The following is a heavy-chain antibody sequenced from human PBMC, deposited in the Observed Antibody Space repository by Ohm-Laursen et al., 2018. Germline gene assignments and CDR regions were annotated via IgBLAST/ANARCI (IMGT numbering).Heavy chain of an antibody. V-gene: IGHV4-59*01. CDR2: ISYSGST. J-gene: IGHJ4*02. Sequence: SETLSLTWTVSGGSISSYYWSWIRQPPGKGLEWIGYISYSGSTNYNPSLNSRVTISVDTSKNQFSLKLSSVTAADTAVYYCARPSGRWNDFDYWGQGTLVTVSS. CDR3: ARPSGRWNDFDY. CDR1: GGSISSYY. D-gene: IGHD1-1*01.